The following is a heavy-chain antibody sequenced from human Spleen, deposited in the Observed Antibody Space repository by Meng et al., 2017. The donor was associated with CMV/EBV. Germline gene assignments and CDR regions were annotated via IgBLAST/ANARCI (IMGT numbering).Heavy chain of an antibody. CDR1: FTFSGSA. J-gene: IGHJ4*02. V-gene: IGHV3-73*01. D-gene: IGHD6-19*01. CDR2: IRSKANSYAT. Sequence: FTFSGSAIHWVRQASGKGLEWVGRIRSKANSYATAYAASVKGRFTISRDDSKNTAYLQMNSLKTEDTAVYYCTRQGYSSGWYAEPNGYWGQGTLVTVSS. CDR3: TRQGYSSGWYAEPNGY.